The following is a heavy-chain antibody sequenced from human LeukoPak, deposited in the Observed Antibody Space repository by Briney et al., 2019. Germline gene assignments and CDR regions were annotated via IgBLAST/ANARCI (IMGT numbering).Heavy chain of an antibody. CDR1: GGSISSYY. CDR3: ARHGCGGDCYSGDFDY. CDR2: IYYSGST. Sequence: SETLSLTCTVSGGSISSYYWSWIRQPPGKGLEWIGYIYYSGSTNYNPSLKSRVTISVDTSKNQSSLKLSSVTAADTAVYYCARHGCGGDCYSGDFDYWGQGTLVTVSS. V-gene: IGHV4-59*08. J-gene: IGHJ4*02. D-gene: IGHD2-21*02.